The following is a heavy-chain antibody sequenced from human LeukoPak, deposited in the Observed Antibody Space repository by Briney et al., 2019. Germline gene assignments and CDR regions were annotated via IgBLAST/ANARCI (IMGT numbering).Heavy chain of an antibody. Sequence: ASVKVSCKASGYTFTSYPITWVRQAPGQGLEWMGLINPTGTGTNYAQKFRGRVTLTRDTSTTTVYMELSSLRSEDSAVYYCAREESGGYFDYWGQGTLVTVSA. CDR3: AREESGGYFDY. J-gene: IGHJ4*02. CDR1: GYTFTSYP. V-gene: IGHV1-46*01. CDR2: INPTGTGT. D-gene: IGHD2-8*02.